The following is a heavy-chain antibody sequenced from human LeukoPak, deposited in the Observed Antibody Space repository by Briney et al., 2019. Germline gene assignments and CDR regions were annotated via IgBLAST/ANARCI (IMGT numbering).Heavy chain of an antibody. V-gene: IGHV3-23*01. CDR2: IDVGAGNT. J-gene: IGHJ4*02. CDR3: AKADTGGNYFDH. D-gene: IGHD1-26*01. Sequence: GGSLRLSCVASGFTFSSCAMSWVRQAPGKGLEWVSAIDVGAGNTYYADSVKGRSTFSRDNFKNTLHLQMNSLRAEDTAVYYCAKADTGGNYFDHWGQGTLVTVSS. CDR1: GFTFSSCA.